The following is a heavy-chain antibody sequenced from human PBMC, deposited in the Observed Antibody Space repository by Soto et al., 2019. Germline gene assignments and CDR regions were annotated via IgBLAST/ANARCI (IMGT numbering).Heavy chain of an antibody. V-gene: IGHV3-30*18. CDR3: AKDLRQGASGATVYGMDV. CDR1: GFTFSDYG. J-gene: IGHJ6*02. CDR2: ISADGSKR. D-gene: IGHD1-26*01. Sequence: QVQLMESGGGEVQPGASLRLSCVASGFTFSDYGMHWFRQAPGQGLEWVALISADGSKRYFGDSVQGRLSIYRDNSKNTVYVQMNSLRGDDTAVDYCAKDLRQGASGATVYGMDVWGPGTTVSVSS.